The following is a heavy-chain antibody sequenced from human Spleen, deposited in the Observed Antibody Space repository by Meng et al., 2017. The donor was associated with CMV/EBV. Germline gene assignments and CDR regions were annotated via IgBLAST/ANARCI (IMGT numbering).Heavy chain of an antibody. CDR2: MNPNSGNT. D-gene: IGHD2-15*01. CDR1: GYTFTSYD. V-gene: IGHV1-8*01. J-gene: IGHJ4*01. Sequence: ASVKVSCKASGYTFTSYDINWVRQATGQGLEWMGWMNPNSGNTGYAQKLQGRVTMTTDTSTSTAYMELRSLRSDDTAVYYCARDLGDCSGGSCYSGYWGQGTLVTVSS. CDR3: ARDLGDCSGGSCYSGY.